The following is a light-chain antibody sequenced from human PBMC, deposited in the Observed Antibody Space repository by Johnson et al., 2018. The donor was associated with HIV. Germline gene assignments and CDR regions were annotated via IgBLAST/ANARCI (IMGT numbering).Light chain of an antibody. Sequence: QSVLTQPPSVSAAPGQKVTISCSGSNSNIGNNYVSWYQQLPGTAPKLLIYENNKRPSGIPDRFSGSKSGTSATLGITGLQTGYEADSYCVTWDSSLSAGGVFGTGTKVTVL. CDR1: NSNIGNNY. J-gene: IGLJ1*01. V-gene: IGLV1-51*02. CDR2: ENN. CDR3: VTWDSSLSAGGV.